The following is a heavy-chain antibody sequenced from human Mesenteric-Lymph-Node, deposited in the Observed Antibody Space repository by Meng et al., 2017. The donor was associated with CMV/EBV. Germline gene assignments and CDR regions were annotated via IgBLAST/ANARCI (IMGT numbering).Heavy chain of an antibody. V-gene: IGHV4-61*01. Sequence: GSLRLSCTVSGGSVSSGSYYWSWIRQPPGKGLEWIGYIYYSGSTNYNTSLKSRVTISVDTSKNQFSLKLSSVTAADTAVYYCARESYYYDSSGYYYVIDYWGQGTLVTVSS. J-gene: IGHJ4*02. CDR1: GGSVSSGSYY. CDR3: ARESYYYDSSGYYYVIDY. D-gene: IGHD3-22*01. CDR2: IYYSGST.